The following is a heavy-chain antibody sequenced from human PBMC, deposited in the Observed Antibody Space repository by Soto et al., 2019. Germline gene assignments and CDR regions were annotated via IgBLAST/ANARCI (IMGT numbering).Heavy chain of an antibody. CDR1: GFTFSSHW. CDR2: ISSDGSRT. J-gene: IGHJ3*02. Sequence: EVQLVESGGGLVQPGGSLRLSCAASGFTFSSHWMHWVRQAPGKGLVWVSRISSDGSRTNYADYVKGRFTISRDNAKNTVYLQMNSLRAEETAVYYCARGVRGAYGLDIWGQGTMVTVSS. V-gene: IGHV3-74*01. CDR3: ARGVRGAYGLDI. D-gene: IGHD2-21*01.